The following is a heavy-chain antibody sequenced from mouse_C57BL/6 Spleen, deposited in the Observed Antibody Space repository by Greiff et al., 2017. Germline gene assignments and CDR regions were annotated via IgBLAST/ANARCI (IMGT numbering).Heavy chain of an antibody. CDR3: ARQRPYYYAMDY. J-gene: IGHJ4*01. CDR1: GFTFSSYG. V-gene: IGHV5-6*01. Sequence: EVQLVESGGDLVKPGGSLKLSCAASGFTFSSYGMSWVRQTPDKRLEWVATISSGGSYTYYPDSVKGRFTISRDNAKNTLYLQMSSLKSEDTAMYYCARQRPYYYAMDYWGQGTSVTVSS. CDR2: ISSGGSYT.